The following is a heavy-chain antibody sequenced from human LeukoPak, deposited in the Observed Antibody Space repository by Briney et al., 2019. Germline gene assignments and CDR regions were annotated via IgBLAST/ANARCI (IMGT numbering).Heavy chain of an antibody. CDR2: TRNKANSYTT. CDR1: GFTFSSYA. J-gene: IGHJ6*03. CDR3: ARVVCQVADPYYYYYMDV. V-gene: IGHV3-72*01. Sequence: PGGSLRLSCAASGFTFSSYAMSWVRQAPGKGLEWVGRTRNKANSYTTEYAASVKGRFTISRDDSKNSLYLQMNSLKTEDTAVYYCARVVCQVADPYYYYYMDVWGKGTTVTVSS. D-gene: IGHD6-19*01.